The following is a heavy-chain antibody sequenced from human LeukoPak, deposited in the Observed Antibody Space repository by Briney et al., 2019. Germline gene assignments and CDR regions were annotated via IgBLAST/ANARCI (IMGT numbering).Heavy chain of an antibody. Sequence: GRSLRLSCAASGFTFSSYVMNWVRQAPGKGLEWVSSIRQSGDITYYADSVKGRFTISRDNSKNTLSLQMNSLSREDTAIYYCVRRGGSDGWGAFDIWGQGTVVTVSS. CDR2: IRQSGDIT. CDR3: VRRGGSDGWGAFDI. CDR1: GFTFSSYV. D-gene: IGHD5-24*01. V-gene: IGHV3-23*01. J-gene: IGHJ3*02.